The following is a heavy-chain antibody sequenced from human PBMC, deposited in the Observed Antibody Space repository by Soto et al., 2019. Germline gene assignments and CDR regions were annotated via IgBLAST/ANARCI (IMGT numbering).Heavy chain of an antibody. J-gene: IGHJ4*02. V-gene: IGHV4-34*01. Sequence: SETLSLTCAVYGGSFSGYYWSWIRQPPGKGLEWIGEINHSGSTNYNPSLKSRVTISVDTSKNQFSLKLSSVTAADTAVYYCARDTYYYDSSGPGVGYWGQGTLVTVSS. D-gene: IGHD3-22*01. CDR2: INHSGST. CDR1: GGSFSGYY. CDR3: ARDTYYYDSSGPGVGY.